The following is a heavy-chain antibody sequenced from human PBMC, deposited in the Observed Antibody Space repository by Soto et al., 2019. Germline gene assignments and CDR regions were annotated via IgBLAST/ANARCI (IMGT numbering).Heavy chain of an antibody. CDR2: IYYSGST. Sequence: SETLSLTCTVSGGSISSSSYYWGWIRQPPGKGLEWIGSIYYSGSTYYNPSLKSRVTISVDTSKNQFSLKLSSVTAADTAVYYCARHKDPIRLNWFGPWGQGTLVTVSS. V-gene: IGHV4-39*01. CDR1: GGSISSSSYY. D-gene: IGHD3-3*01. J-gene: IGHJ5*02. CDR3: ARHKDPIRLNWFGP.